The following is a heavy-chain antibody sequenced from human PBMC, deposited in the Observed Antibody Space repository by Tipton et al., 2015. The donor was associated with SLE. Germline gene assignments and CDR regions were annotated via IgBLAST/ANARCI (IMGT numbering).Heavy chain of an antibody. V-gene: IGHV1-8*02. Sequence: QLVQSGAEVKKPGASVKVSCKASGYTFTSYDINWVRQATGQGLEWMGWMNPNSGNTGYAQKFQGRVTMTRNTSVSTAYMELSSLRSEDTAVYYCARPTYSYGPFDYWGQGTLVTVSS. CDR1: GYTFTSYD. CDR3: ARPTYSYGPFDY. J-gene: IGHJ4*02. D-gene: IGHD5-18*01. CDR2: MNPNSGNT.